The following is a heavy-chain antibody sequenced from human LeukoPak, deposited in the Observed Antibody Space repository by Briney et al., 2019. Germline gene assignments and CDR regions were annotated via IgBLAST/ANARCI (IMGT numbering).Heavy chain of an antibody. CDR1: GGSISSSSYY. V-gene: IGHV4-39*01. D-gene: IGHD3-22*01. J-gene: IGHJ4*02. CDR2: IYYSGST. CDR3: ANLPPLLPRNDY. Sequence: NPSETLSLTCTVSGGSISSSSYYWGWIRQPPGKGLEWIGSIYYSGSTYYNPSLKSRVTISVDTSKNQFSLKLSSVTAADTAVYYCANLPPLLPRNDYWGQGTLVTVSS.